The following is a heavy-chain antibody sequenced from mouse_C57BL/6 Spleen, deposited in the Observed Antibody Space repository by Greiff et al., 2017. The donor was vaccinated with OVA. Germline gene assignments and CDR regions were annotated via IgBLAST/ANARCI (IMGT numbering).Heavy chain of an antibody. J-gene: IGHJ2*01. CDR3: AKGATVVADY. CDR2: IDPSDSYT. CDR1: GYTFTSYW. D-gene: IGHD1-1*01. V-gene: IGHV1-59*01. Sequence: QVQLQQPGAELVRPGTSVKLSCKASGYTFTSYWMHWVKQRPGQGLEWIGVIDPSDSYTNYNHKFKGKATLTAAPSSSTAYMQLSSLASEDAAVYYGAKGATVVADYWGQGTTRTVSS.